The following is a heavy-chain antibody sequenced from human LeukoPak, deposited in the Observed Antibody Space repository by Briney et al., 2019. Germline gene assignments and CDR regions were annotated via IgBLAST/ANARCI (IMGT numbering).Heavy chain of an antibody. Sequence: ASVKVSCKASGYTFTGYYMHWVRQAPGQGLEWMGWINPNSGGTNYAQKFQGRVTMTRDASISTAYMELSRLRSDDTAVYYCAFGIAAAGSTDYWGQGTLVTVSS. D-gene: IGHD6-13*01. CDR1: GYTFTGYY. V-gene: IGHV1-2*02. J-gene: IGHJ4*02. CDR3: AFGIAAAGSTDY. CDR2: INPNSGGT.